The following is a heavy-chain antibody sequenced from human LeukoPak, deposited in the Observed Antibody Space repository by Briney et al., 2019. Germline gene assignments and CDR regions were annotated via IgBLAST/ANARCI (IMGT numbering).Heavy chain of an antibody. CDR2: INPNSGGT. Sequence: ASVKVSCKASGYTFTGYYMHWVQQAPGQGLEWMGWINPNSGGTNYAQKFQGRVTMTRDTSISTAYIELSRLRSDDTAVYYCARGREVVVVVAATGYYYYYMDVWAKGPRSPSP. V-gene: IGHV1-2*02. J-gene: IGHJ6*03. CDR3: ARGREVVVVVAATGYYYYYMDV. D-gene: IGHD2-15*01. CDR1: GYTFTGYY.